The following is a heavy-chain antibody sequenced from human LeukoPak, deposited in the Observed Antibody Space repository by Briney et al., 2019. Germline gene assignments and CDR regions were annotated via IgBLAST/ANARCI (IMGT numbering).Heavy chain of an antibody. CDR1: GYTFTGYG. V-gene: IGHV1-18*01. D-gene: IGHD1/OR15-1a*01. J-gene: IGHJ6*03. Sequence: GSVKVSCKASGYTFTGYGISWVRQAPGQGLEWMGWISAYNGNTNYAQKLQGRVTMTTDTSTSTAYMELRSLRSDDTAVYYCARASPTMDYYYYYYMDVWGKGTTVTVSS. CDR3: ARASPTMDYYYYYYMDV. CDR2: ISAYNGNT.